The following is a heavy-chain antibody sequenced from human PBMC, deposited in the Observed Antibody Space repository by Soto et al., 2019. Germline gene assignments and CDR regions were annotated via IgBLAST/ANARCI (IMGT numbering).Heavy chain of an antibody. D-gene: IGHD3-3*01. J-gene: IGHJ4*02. CDR2: IRSKADGGTT. CDR1: GFRFSDAW. Sequence: EVQLVESGGDLVEPGGSLRLSCAASGFRFSDAWMNWIRQAPGKGLEWVGRIRSKADGGTTDYAAPVKGRFTFSRDDSKNTLFLQMNSLKTEDTAVYYCTTSISGLVTGHWGQGTLVTVSS. CDR3: TTSISGLVTGH. V-gene: IGHV3-15*07.